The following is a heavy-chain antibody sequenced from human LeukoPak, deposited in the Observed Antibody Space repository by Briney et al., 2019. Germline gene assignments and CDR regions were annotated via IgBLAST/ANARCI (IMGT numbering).Heavy chain of an antibody. J-gene: IGHJ3*02. D-gene: IGHD3-10*01. CDR3: ARDLTMVRGVIIDAFDI. V-gene: IGHV6-1*01. Sequence: SQTLSLTCAISGDSVSSNSAAWNWIRQSPSRGLEWLGRTYYRYKWYNDYAVSVKSRITINPDTSKNQFSLQLNSVTPEDTAVYYCARDLTMVRGVIIDAFDIWGQGTMVTVSS. CDR1: GDSVSSNSAA. CDR2: TYYRYKWYN.